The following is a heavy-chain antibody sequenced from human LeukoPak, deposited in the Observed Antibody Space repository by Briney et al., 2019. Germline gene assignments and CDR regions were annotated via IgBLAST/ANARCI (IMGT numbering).Heavy chain of an antibody. Sequence: GASVKVSCKASGYTFIVYHMHWVRQAPGQGLEWMGWISPTGGTNYAQKFQGRVTMTRDTSISTAYMELSRLRSDDTAVYYCAPLWFGEPTSDYWGQGTLVTVSS. CDR3: APLWFGEPTSDY. CDR2: ISPTGGT. V-gene: IGHV1-2*02. CDR1: GYTFIVYH. J-gene: IGHJ4*02. D-gene: IGHD3-10*01.